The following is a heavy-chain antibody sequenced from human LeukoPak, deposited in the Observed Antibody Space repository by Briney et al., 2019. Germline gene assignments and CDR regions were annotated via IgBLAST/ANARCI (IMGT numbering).Heavy chain of an antibody. J-gene: IGHJ4*02. Sequence: GGSLRLSCTASGFTFNSYAMNWVRQAPGKGLEWVSTIRGSGGSTYTADSVKGRFIISRDNAKNTLYLQMNSLRAEDTAVYYCARDALVWGQGTLVTVSS. CDR1: GFTFNSYA. CDR3: ARDALV. D-gene: IGHD6-6*01. V-gene: IGHV3-23*01. CDR2: IRGSGGST.